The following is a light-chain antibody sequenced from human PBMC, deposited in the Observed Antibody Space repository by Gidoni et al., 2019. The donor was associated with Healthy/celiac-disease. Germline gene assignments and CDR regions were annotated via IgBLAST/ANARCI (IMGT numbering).Light chain of an antibody. CDR1: SSDVGGYNY. J-gene: IGLJ1*01. CDR2: DVS. CDR3: CSYAGSLYV. V-gene: IGLV2-11*01. Sequence: QSALTQPRSVSGFPGQSVTISCTGTSSDVGGYNYVSWYQQHPGKAHKLMIYDVSKRPSGVPDRFSGSKSGNTASLTISGLQAEDEADYYCCSYAGSLYVFGTGTKVTVL.